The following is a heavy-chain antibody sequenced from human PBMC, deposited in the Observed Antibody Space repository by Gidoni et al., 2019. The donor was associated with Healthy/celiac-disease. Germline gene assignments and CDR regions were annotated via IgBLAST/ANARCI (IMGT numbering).Heavy chain of an antibody. J-gene: IGHJ5*02. V-gene: IGHV4-34*01. CDR1: GGSFSGYY. CDR2: INHSGST. Sequence: QVQLQQWGAGLWKPSETLSLTCAVSGGSFSGYYWSWIRQPPGKGLEWIGEINHSGSTNYNPSLKSRVTISVDTSKNQFSLKLSSVTAADTAVYYCARSRRNCSGGSCYGGWFDPWGQGTLVTVSS. D-gene: IGHD2-15*01. CDR3: ARSRRNCSGGSCYGGWFDP.